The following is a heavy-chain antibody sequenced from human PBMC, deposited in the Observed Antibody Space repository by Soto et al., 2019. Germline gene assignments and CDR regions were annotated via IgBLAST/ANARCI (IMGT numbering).Heavy chain of an antibody. CDR3: ARDLVAVAGGHYYYGLDV. CDR2: ISYSGST. V-gene: IGHV4-61*01. Sequence: PSETLSLTCTVSGGSVSSGSYYWSWIRQPPGKGLEWIGYISYSGSTYYNPALKSRVTISEDTSKNQFSLKLSSVIAADTAVYYCARDLVAVAGGHYYYGLDVWGQGTTVTVSS. J-gene: IGHJ6*02. CDR1: GGSVSSGSYY. D-gene: IGHD6-19*01.